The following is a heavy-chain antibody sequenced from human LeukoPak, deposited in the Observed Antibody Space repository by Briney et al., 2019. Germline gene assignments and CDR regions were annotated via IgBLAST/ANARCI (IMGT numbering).Heavy chain of an antibody. CDR2: VKQDGSEK. J-gene: IGHJ6*02. Sequence: GGSLRLSCAASGFTFSSYWMSWVRRAPGKGLEWVANVKQDGSEKYYVDSVKGRFTISRDNAKNSLYLQMNSLRAEDTALYYCAKDRGYGSGGYYYGMDVWGQGTTVTVSS. D-gene: IGHD3-10*01. V-gene: IGHV3-7*03. CDR1: GFTFSSYW. CDR3: AKDRGYGSGGYYYGMDV.